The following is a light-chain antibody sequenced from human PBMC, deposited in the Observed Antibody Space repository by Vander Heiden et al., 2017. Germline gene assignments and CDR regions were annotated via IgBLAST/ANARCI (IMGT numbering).Light chain of an antibody. Sequence: SSTLTQDPAVSVALGQTVRITCPGDSLRSYYASWYQQKPGEAPVLVIYGKNNRPAGIPDRFSGSSSGNTASATITVAQADDEADYYCISRDSSGNPVFGGGTKLTVL. J-gene: IGLJ2*01. CDR2: GKN. CDR1: SLRSYY. CDR3: ISRDSSGNPV. V-gene: IGLV3-19*01.